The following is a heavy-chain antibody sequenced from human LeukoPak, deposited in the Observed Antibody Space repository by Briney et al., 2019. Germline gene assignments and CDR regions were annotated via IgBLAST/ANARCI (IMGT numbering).Heavy chain of an antibody. Sequence: GGSLRLSCAASGFTFSPLGMNWVRQAPGRGLEWVSYISSGSSTTYYADSVKGRFTISRDNSKSTLYLQMNSLRAEDTAVYYCARGAGGEVAAGIYWGQGTLVTVSS. CDR2: ISSGSSTT. D-gene: IGHD6-13*01. V-gene: IGHV3-48*01. CDR1: GFTFSPLG. CDR3: ARGAGGEVAAGIY. J-gene: IGHJ4*02.